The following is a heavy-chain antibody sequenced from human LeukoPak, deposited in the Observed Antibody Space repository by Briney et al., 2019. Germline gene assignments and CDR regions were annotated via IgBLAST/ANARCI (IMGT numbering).Heavy chain of an antibody. J-gene: IGHJ6*02. CDR1: GGSISSGSYY. CDR2: IYTSGST. D-gene: IGHD3-3*01. CDR3: ARCFWSGYYDYYYGMDV. Sequence: PSETLSLTCTASGGSISSGSYYWSWIRQPAGKGLEWIGRIYTSGSTNYNPSLKSRVTISVDTSKNQFSLKLSSVTAADTAVYYCARCFWSGYYDYYYGMDVWGQGTTVTVSS. V-gene: IGHV4-61*02.